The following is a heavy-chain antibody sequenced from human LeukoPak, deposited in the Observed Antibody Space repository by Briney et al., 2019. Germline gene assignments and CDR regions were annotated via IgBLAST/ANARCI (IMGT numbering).Heavy chain of an antibody. CDR2: IYYSGST. V-gene: IGHV4-39*01. CDR3: ARQEIPLMYYYVPHYWFDP. CDR1: GGSISSSSYY. D-gene: IGHD3-10*02. Sequence: SPSETLSLTCTVSGGSISSSSYYWGWIRQPPGKGLEWIGSIYYSGSTYYNPSLKSRVTISVDTSKNQFSLKLSSVTAADTAVYYCARQEIPLMYYYVPHYWFDPWGQGTLVTVSS. J-gene: IGHJ5*02.